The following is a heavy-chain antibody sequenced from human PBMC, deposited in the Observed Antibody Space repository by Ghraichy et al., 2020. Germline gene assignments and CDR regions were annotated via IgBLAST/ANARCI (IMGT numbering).Heavy chain of an antibody. Sequence: LSLTCEGSGYTFSGYWMHWVRQAPGTGLVWVSRIDNEGTHTIYADSVKGRFRISRDNAKNTLFLQMSSLRVEDTAVYYCARDRGTPDAFATWGRGTVVTVSS. CDR2: IDNEGTHT. J-gene: IGHJ3*02. CDR1: GYTFSGYW. V-gene: IGHV3-74*01. CDR3: ARDRGTPDAFAT. D-gene: IGHD3-10*01.